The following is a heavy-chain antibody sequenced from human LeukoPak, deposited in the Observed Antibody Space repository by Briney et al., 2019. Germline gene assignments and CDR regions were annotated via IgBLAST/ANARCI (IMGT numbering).Heavy chain of an antibody. V-gene: IGHV3-48*01. J-gene: IGHJ4*02. CDR1: GFTFSSYS. D-gene: IGHD3-3*01. CDR3: AREANDFWSGYFDY. CDR2: ISSSSTI. Sequence: GGSLRLSCAASGFTFSSYSMNWVRQAPGKGLEWVSYISSSSTIYYADSVKGRFTISRDNAKNSLYLQMNSLRAEDTAVYYCAREANDFWSGYFDYWGQGTLVTVSS.